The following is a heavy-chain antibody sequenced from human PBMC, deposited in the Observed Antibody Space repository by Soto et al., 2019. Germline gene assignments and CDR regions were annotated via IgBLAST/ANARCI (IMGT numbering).Heavy chain of an antibody. J-gene: IGHJ5*02. CDR2: IYHSGST. V-gene: IGHV4-38-2*01. Sequence: TSETLSLTCAVSGYSISSGYYWGWIRQPPGKGLEWIGSIYHSGSTYYNPSLKSRVTISVDTSKNQLSLKLSSVTAADTAVYYCARALGYFDWLFPRGWFDPWGQGTLVTVSS. D-gene: IGHD3-9*01. CDR3: ARALGYFDWLFPRGWFDP. CDR1: GYSISSGYY.